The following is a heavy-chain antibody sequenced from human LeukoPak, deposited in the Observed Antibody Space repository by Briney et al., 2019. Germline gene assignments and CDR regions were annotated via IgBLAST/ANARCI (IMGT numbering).Heavy chain of an antibody. CDR3: ARHYPVRFLEYAWFDP. J-gene: IGHJ5*02. CDR2: IYHTGTT. CDR1: GGSFSYYY. V-gene: IGHV4-59*08. Sequence: PSETLSLTCTVSGGSFSYYYWTWIRQPPGQALEWIGYIYHTGTTNYNPSLRSRVTISVDTSKNQFSLKLSSVTAADTAVYYCARHYPVRFLEYAWFDPWGQGTLVTVSS. D-gene: IGHD3-3*01.